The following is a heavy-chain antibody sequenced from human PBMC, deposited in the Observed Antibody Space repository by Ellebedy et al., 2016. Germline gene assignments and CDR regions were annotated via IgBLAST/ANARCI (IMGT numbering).Heavy chain of an antibody. CDR1: GGSISGYY. J-gene: IGHJ6*02. Sequence: SETLSLXCTVSGGSISGYYWSWVRQPPGKGLEWIGYVYYSGTPNYSPSLKSRVTISLDRSNNQFSLKLTSVTAADTAVYYCARGYCSGGRCYAYGMDVWGQGTTVTVSS. CDR2: VYYSGTP. CDR3: ARGYCSGGRCYAYGMDV. D-gene: IGHD2-15*01. V-gene: IGHV4-59*01.